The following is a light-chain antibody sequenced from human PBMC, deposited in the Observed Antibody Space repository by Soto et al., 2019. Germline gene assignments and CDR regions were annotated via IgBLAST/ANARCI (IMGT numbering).Light chain of an antibody. V-gene: IGLV2-14*01. CDR2: DVS. CDR3: SSYTGSRTLV. J-gene: IGLJ2*01. Sequence: QSALTQPASVSGSPGQSITISCTGTSSDVGGYNYVSWYQQHPGKAPKLMIYDVSNRPSGVSNRFSGSKSGNTASLTISGLQAQDGADYYCSSYTGSRTLVFGGGTKLTVL. CDR1: SSDVGGYNY.